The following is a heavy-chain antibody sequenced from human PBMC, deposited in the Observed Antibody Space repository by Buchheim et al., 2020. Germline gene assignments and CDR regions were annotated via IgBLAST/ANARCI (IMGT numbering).Heavy chain of an antibody. CDR3: AHTMVQGVKAVFDY. D-gene: IGHD3-10*01. Sequence: QITLKESGPTLVKPTQTLTLTCTFSGFSFSTRGVGVGWIRQPPGKALEWLALIYWEDGKHYSPSLKSRLAITKDTSKNEVVLTMTNMDPVDTATYYCAHTMVQGVKAVFDYWGQGTL. CDR1: GFSFSTRGVG. V-gene: IGHV2-5*02. J-gene: IGHJ4*02. CDR2: IYWEDGK.